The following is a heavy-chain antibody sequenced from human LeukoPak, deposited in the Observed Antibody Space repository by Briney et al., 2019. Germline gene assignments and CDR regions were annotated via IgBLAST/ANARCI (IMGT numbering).Heavy chain of an antibody. D-gene: IGHD1-26*01. Sequence: SETPSHTCTDSGGSVCSSTYYWGWIRQPPGKGLEWIGTSYYRGSTYYNPSLKSRVIIFVDTSKNQFSLKLSSVTVADKAVYYAIVGASYWFDPWGQGTLVTVSA. J-gene: IGHJ5*02. CDR3: IVGASYWFDP. V-gene: IGHV4-39*05. CDR2: SYYRGST. CDR1: GGSVCSSTYY.